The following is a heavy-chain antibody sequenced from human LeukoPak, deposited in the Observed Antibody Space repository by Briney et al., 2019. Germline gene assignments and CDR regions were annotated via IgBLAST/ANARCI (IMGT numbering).Heavy chain of an antibody. CDR2: ISGSGVAT. CDR3: AKDWGYSSSQGYYFDY. Sequence: GGSVRLSCAASGFTFSSYAVSWVRQAPGKGLEWVSSISGSGVATYSADSVKGRFTISRDNSKNTLYLQMNSLRAEDTAVYYCAKDWGYSSSQGYYFDYWGQGTLVTVSS. V-gene: IGHV3-23*01. CDR1: GFTFSSYA. J-gene: IGHJ4*02. D-gene: IGHD6-13*01.